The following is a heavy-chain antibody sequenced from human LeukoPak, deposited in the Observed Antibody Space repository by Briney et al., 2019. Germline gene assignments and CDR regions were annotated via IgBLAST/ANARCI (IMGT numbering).Heavy chain of an antibody. Sequence: PSETLFLTCTATGGSISSYYWSWIRQPPGKGLERIGYIYYSGSTNYNPSLKSRVTISVDTSKNQFSLKLSSVTAADTAVYYCARGYYYGSGSDYWGQGTLVTVSS. CDR1: GGSISSYY. CDR2: IYYSGST. D-gene: IGHD3-10*01. J-gene: IGHJ4*02. CDR3: ARGYYYGSGSDY. V-gene: IGHV4-59*08.